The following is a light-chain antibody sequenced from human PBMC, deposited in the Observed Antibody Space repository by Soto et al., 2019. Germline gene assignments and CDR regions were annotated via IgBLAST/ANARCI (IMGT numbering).Light chain of an antibody. CDR2: EDS. V-gene: IGLV3-21*02. Sequence: SYELTQPPSVSVAPGQTARITCGGNNIGSKSVHWYQQKPGQAPVLVVYEDSDRPSGIPERFSVSNSGNTATLTISRVEAGDEADYDCQVWDSSSDHPVVFGGGTKLTVL. CDR3: QVWDSSSDHPVV. CDR1: NIGSKS. J-gene: IGLJ2*01.